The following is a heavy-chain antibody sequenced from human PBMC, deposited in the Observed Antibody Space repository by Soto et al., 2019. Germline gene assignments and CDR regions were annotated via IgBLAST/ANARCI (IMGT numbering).Heavy chain of an antibody. Sequence: EVQLLESGGGLVQPGGSLRLSCAASGFTFSSYAMSWVRQAPGKGLEWVSAISGSGGTTYYADSVKGRFTFSRDNSQNTLYLQMTSLRAEDTAVYYCAKTATGWFSAFDIWGQGTMVTVSS. CDR1: GFTFSSYA. CDR3: AKTATGWFSAFDI. V-gene: IGHV3-23*01. CDR2: ISGSGGTT. D-gene: IGHD6-19*01. J-gene: IGHJ3*02.